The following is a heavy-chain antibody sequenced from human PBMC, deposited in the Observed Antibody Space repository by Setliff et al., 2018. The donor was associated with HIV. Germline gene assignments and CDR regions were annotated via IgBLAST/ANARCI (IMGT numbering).Heavy chain of an antibody. CDR3: ARGGRSLAAQTWFDP. V-gene: IGHV4-4*02. CDR1: GESIGSPGC. Sequence: SETLSLTCAVSGESIGSPGCWSWIRQPPGKGLEWIGEINHSGSTNYNPSLKSRVTISVDTSKNQFSLKLSSVTAADTAVYYCARGGRSLAAQTWFDPWGQGTLVTVSS. CDR2: INHSGST. D-gene: IGHD6-6*01. J-gene: IGHJ5*02.